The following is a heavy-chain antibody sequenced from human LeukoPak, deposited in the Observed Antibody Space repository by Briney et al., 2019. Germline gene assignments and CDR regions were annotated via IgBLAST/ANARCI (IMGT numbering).Heavy chain of an antibody. CDR3: ARGYGGGDY. V-gene: IGHV3-48*03. CDR1: GFTFSNYE. J-gene: IGHJ4*02. D-gene: IGHD4-23*01. Sequence: GGSLRLSCAASGFTFSNYEMNGVRQAPGKGLEWVSYISISGSTIYYADSVKGRFTISRDNAKNSLYLQMNSLRADDTAVFYCARGYGGGDYWGQGTLVTVSS. CDR2: ISISGSTI.